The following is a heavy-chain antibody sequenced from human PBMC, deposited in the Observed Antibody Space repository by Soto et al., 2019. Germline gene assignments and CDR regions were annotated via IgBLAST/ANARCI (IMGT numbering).Heavy chain of an antibody. D-gene: IGHD4-17*01. CDR1: GGSFSSSNYY. CDR3: ARRGGGDSLFDS. J-gene: IGHJ4*02. CDR2: IFYGGGSGVA. Sequence: TLSLTCTVSGGSFSSSNYYWGWIRQSPGKGLEWIGNIFYGGGSGVAYYSPSLKSRVTISVDTSKNQFSLSMRSLTAADTAVYFCARRGGGDSLFDSWGQGKLVTVSS. V-gene: IGHV4-39*01.